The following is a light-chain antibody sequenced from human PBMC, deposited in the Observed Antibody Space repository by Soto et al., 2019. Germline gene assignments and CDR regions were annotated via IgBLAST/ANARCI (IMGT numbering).Light chain of an antibody. V-gene: IGKV1-12*01. CDR3: QQSYILPWT. J-gene: IGKJ1*01. Sequence: DIQMTQSPSSLSASVGDRVTITCRASQDITTWLAWFQQKPGKAPKLLIYAASALQSGGPSRFNGSGSGTDFTLTISSLQPEDFATYHCQQSYILPWTFGQGTKVEVK. CDR2: AAS. CDR1: QDITTW.